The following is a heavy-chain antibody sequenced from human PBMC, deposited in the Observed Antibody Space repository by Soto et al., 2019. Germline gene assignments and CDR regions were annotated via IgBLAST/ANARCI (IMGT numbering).Heavy chain of an antibody. D-gene: IGHD2-2*02. CDR2: IYYSGST. V-gene: IGHV4-31*03. CDR1: GGSISSGGYY. Sequence: PSETLSLTCTVSGGSISSGGYYWSWIRQHPGKGLEWIGYIYYSGSTYYNPSLKSRVTISVDTSKNQFSLKLSSVTAADTAVYYCARGRGIVVVPAAIRGKDRGSYYYGMDVWGQGTTVTVSS. J-gene: IGHJ6*02. CDR3: ARGRGIVVVPAAIRGKDRGSYYYGMDV.